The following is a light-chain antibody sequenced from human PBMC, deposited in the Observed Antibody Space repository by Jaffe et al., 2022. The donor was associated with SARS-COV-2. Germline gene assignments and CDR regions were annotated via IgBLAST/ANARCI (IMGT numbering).Light chain of an antibody. Sequence: ETVLTQTPGTLSLSPGERVTLSCRASQSVRRSYLAWYQHKPGQAPRLLMYDASTRATGIPDRFSGSGSGTDFTLTISRLEPEDFAVFFCQQYGNSPVTFGQGTRLEMK. CDR1: QSVRRSY. CDR2: DAS. J-gene: IGKJ5*01. CDR3: QQYGNSPVT. V-gene: IGKV3-20*01.